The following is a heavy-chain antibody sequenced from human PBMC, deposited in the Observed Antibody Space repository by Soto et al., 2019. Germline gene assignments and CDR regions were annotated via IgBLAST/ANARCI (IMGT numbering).Heavy chain of an antibody. CDR2: MNTYNGNT. CDR3: ARDSVVASKGELFY. Sequence: ASLKVACKASGYTLTSYGVSWVRQAPGQGLEYMGWMNTYNGNTKYEQKFQGRVTMTTDTSTNTAYMELRSLRSDDTAMYYCARDSVVASKGELFYWGQGTLVTVSS. J-gene: IGHJ4*02. CDR1: GYTLTSYG. D-gene: IGHD5-12*01. V-gene: IGHV1-18*01.